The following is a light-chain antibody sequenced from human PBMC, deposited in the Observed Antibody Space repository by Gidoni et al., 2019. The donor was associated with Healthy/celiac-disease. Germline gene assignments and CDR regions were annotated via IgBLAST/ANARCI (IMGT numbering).Light chain of an antibody. CDR1: SSDVGGYNY. V-gene: IGLV2-14*01. CDR2: DVS. CDR3: SSYTSSSTPYV. J-gene: IGLJ1*01. Sequence: QSALTQPASVSGSPGQSITISCTGTSSDVGGYNYVSWYQQPPGKAPKLMIYDVSNRPSGVSNRFSGSKSGNTASLTISGPQAEDEADYYCSSYTSSSTPYVFGTGTKVTVL.